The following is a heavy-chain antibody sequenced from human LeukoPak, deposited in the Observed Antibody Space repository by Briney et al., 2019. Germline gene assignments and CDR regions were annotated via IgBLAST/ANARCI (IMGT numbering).Heavy chain of an antibody. CDR2: IYYSGST. Sequence: SETLSLTCTVSGGSISSGDYYWSWIRQPPGKGLEWIGYIYYSGSTYYNPSLKSRVTISVDTSKNQFSLKLSSVTAADTAVYYCARALTLGDDAFDIWGQGTMVTVSS. CDR1: GGSISSGDYY. D-gene: IGHD3-10*01. V-gene: IGHV4-30-4*08. J-gene: IGHJ3*02. CDR3: ARALTLGDDAFDI.